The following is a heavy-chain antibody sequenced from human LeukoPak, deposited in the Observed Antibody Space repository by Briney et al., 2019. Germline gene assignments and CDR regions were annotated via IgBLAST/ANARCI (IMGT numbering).Heavy chain of an antibody. CDR2: ISGSGGTT. Sequence: GGSLRLSCATSALTFSSYAMSWVRQAPGEGLEWVSTISGSGGTTYYADSVKGRVTISRDNSKNTLYLQMKSLRAEDTAVYYCARGGSSGFYNHFDSWGQGTLVTVSS. CDR1: ALTFSSYA. D-gene: IGHD3-22*01. V-gene: IGHV3-23*01. J-gene: IGHJ4*02. CDR3: ARGGSSGFYNHFDS.